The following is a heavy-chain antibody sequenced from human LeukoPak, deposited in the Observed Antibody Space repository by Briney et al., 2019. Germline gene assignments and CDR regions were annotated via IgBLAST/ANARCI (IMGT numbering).Heavy chain of an antibody. V-gene: IGHV1-69*05. CDR2: IIPIFGTA. D-gene: IGHD2-2*01. CDR3: ARGQPSIVPAAIHPAMFLDAFDI. Sequence: SVKVSCKASGGTFSSYAISWVRQAPGQGLEWMGGIIPIFGTANYAQKFQGRVTITTDEPTSTAYMELSSLRSEDTAVYYCARGQPSIVPAAIHPAMFLDAFDIWGQGTMVTVSS. CDR1: GGTFSSYA. J-gene: IGHJ3*02.